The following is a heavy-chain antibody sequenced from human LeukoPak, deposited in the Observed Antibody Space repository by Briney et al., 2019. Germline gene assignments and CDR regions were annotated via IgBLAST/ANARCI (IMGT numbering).Heavy chain of an antibody. CDR1: GFTFSSYW. D-gene: IGHD2-15*01. Sequence: GGSLRLSCAASGFTFSSYWMSWVRQAPGKGLEWVVNIKQDGSEKYYVDSVKGRFTISRDNAKNSLYLQMNSLRAEDTAVYYCARVKGRVYFEYWGRGTVDTVS. V-gene: IGHV3-7*01. J-gene: IGHJ4*02. CDR2: IKQDGSEK. CDR3: ARVKGRVYFEY.